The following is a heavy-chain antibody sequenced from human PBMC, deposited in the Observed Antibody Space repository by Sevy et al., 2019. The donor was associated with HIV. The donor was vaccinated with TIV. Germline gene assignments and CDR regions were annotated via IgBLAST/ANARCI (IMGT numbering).Heavy chain of an antibody. CDR2: IKQDGSEN. CDR3: AREPLRMAYDFWSGRSGNGMDV. D-gene: IGHD3-3*01. Sequence: GGSLRLSCAASGFTFSSYWMSWVRQAPGKGLEWVANIKQDGSENYYVDSVKGRFTISRDNAKNSLYLQMNSLRAEDTAVYYCAREPLRMAYDFWSGRSGNGMDVWGQGTTVTVSS. V-gene: IGHV3-7*01. CDR1: GFTFSSYW. J-gene: IGHJ6*02.